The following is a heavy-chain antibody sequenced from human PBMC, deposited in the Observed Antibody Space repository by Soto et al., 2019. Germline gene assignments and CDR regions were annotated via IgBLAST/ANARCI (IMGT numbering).Heavy chain of an antibody. D-gene: IGHD5-18*01. V-gene: IGHV4-31*03. CDR2: IYYSGST. CDR3: ARNNAKGLPKYYFDY. Sequence: PXETLYPTCSVSGGSISSGGYYWSWIRQHPGKGLEWIGYIYYSGSTYYNPSLKSRVTISVDTSKNQFSLKLSSVTAADTAVYYCARNNAKGLPKYYFDYWGQGTLVTVSS. CDR1: GGSISSGGYY. J-gene: IGHJ4*02.